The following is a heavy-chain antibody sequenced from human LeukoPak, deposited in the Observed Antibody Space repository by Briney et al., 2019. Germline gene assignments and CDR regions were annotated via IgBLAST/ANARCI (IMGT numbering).Heavy chain of an antibody. CDR1: GFPFSGYW. CDR3: ARDTGWYFDL. Sequence: GGSLRLSRAASGFPFSGYWIHWVRQPPGKGLVWVSRITGDGSSTTYADSVKGRFTISRDNAKNTLYLQMISLRAEDTAVYYCARDTGWYFDLWGRATLVTVSS. V-gene: IGHV3-74*01. J-gene: IGHJ2*01. CDR2: ITGDGSST. D-gene: IGHD2-8*02.